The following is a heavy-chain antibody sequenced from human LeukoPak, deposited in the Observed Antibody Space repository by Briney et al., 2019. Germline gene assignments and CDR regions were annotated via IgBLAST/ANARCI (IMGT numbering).Heavy chain of an antibody. CDR1: GFSFGSYA. CDR3: AKDITPGGADV. V-gene: IGHV3-9*01. CDR2: ISWNGAGK. Sequence: GGSLGLSCAASGFSFGSYAMSWVRQAPGKGLEWVAGISWNGAGKGYADSVKGRFTISRDNAKNSLYLQMNSLRPEDTALYYCAKDITPGGADVWGQGTTVTVSS. J-gene: IGHJ6*02.